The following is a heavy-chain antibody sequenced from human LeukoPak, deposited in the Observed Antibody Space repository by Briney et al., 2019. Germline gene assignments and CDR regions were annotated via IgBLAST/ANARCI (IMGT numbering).Heavy chain of an antibody. D-gene: IGHD6-13*01. Sequence: PAGSLRLSCAASGFTFSSYEMNWVRQAPGKGLEWVSYISSSGSTIYYADSVKGRFTISRDNAKNSLYLQMNSLRAEDTAVYYCARAGYSSSWYDYWGQGTLVTVSS. CDR3: ARAGYSSSWYDY. CDR1: GFTFSSYE. CDR2: ISSSGSTI. J-gene: IGHJ4*02. V-gene: IGHV3-48*03.